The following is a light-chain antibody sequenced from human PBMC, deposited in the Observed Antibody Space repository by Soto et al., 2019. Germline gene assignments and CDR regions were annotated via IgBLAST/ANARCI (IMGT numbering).Light chain of an antibody. CDR1: RNDVGNYNL. V-gene: IGLV2-23*01. J-gene: IGLJ1*01. CDR3: RSYTVATTAYV. CDR2: EDS. Sequence: QSELTQPASVSGSPGQSITVSCTGSRNDVGNYNLVSWYQQSPGKAPKLLIYEDSKRPSGVSNRFSGSKSGDTASLTISGLQTEDEADYYCRSYTVATTAYVFGTGTKVTVL.